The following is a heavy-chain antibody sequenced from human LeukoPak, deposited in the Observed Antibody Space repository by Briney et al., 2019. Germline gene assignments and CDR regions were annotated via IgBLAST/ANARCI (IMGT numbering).Heavy chain of an antibody. V-gene: IGHV1-18*01. CDR2: ISAYNGNT. Sequence: ASVKVSCKASGYTFTSYGISWVRQAPGQGQEWMGWISAYNGNTNYAQKLQGRVTMTTDTSTSTAYMDLRSLRSDDTAVYYCAILSTYSSGWDTDYWGQGTLVTVSS. J-gene: IGHJ4*02. CDR1: GYTFTSYG. D-gene: IGHD6-19*01. CDR3: AILSTYSSGWDTDY.